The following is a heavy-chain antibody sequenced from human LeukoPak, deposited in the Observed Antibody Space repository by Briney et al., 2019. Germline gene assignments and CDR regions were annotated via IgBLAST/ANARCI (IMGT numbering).Heavy chain of an antibody. CDR3: AKTGERGEYYFDY. Sequence: GGSLRLSCAASGFTFSSYGLHWVRQAPGKGLEWVAFFRFDGSSKYYVDSVKGRFTVSRDNPKNTLYLQMNSLRTEDTAVYFCAKTGERGEYYFDYWGQGTLVTVSS. V-gene: IGHV3-30*02. CDR2: FRFDGSSK. J-gene: IGHJ4*02. CDR1: GFTFSSYG. D-gene: IGHD3-16*01.